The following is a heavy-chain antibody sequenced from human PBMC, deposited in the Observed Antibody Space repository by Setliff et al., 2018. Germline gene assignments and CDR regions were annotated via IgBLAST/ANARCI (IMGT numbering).Heavy chain of an antibody. V-gene: IGHV3-7*01. J-gene: IGHJ4*02. CDR2: IKEDGSEK. Sequence: GGSLRLSCAASGFIFRSYEMNWVRQAPGKGLEWVANIKEDGSEKYYVDSVEGRFTISRDNAKNALYLQVNSLRAEDTAVYYCARQNDFWSGQDFDYWGQGTLVTVSS. CDR3: ARQNDFWSGQDFDY. D-gene: IGHD3-3*01. CDR1: GFIFRSYE.